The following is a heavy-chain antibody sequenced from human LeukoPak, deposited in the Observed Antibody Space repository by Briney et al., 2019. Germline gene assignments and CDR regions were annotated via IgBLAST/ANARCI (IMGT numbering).Heavy chain of an antibody. V-gene: IGHV3-30-3*01. CDR2: ISYDGSNK. CDR3: ARDFPLYCSGGSCGYWFDP. J-gene: IGHJ5*02. D-gene: IGHD2-15*01. CDR1: GFTFSSYA. Sequence: QPGGSLRLSCAASGFTFSSYAMHWVRQAPGKGLEWVAVISYDGSNKYYTDSVKGRFTISRDNSKHTLYLQMNSLRDEDRAVYYCARDFPLYCSGGSCGYWFDPWGQGTLVTVSS.